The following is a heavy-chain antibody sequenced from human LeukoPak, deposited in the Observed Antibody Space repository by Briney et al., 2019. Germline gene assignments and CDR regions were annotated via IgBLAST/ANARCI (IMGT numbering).Heavy chain of an antibody. CDR3: ARLEKGDAFDI. CDR2: IYYSGST. CDR1: GGSISSYY. J-gene: IGHJ3*02. Sequence: SETLSLTCTVSGGSISSYYWSWIRQPPGKGLEWIGYIYYSGSTNYNPSLKSRVTISVDTSKNQFSLKLSSVTAADTAVYYCARLEKGDAFDIWGQGTMVTVSS. V-gene: IGHV4-59*01.